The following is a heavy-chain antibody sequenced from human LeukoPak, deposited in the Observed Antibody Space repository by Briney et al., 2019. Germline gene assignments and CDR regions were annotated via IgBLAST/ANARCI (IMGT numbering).Heavy chain of an antibody. CDR2: IYYSGST. CDR1: GGSISSYY. V-gene: IGHV4-59*08. CDR3: VRHSRVVAFDY. D-gene: IGHD2-15*01. J-gene: IGHJ4*02. Sequence: SETLSLTCTVSGGSISSYYWSWIRQPPGKGLEWIGYIYYSGSTNYNPSLKSRVTISVDTSKNQFSLKLSSVTAADTAVYYCVRHSRVVAFDYWGQGNLVTVSS.